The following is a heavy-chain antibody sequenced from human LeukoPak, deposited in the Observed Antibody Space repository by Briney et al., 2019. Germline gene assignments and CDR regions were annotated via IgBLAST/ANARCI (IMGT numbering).Heavy chain of an antibody. D-gene: IGHD1-26*01. Sequence: SVKVSCKASGGTFSSYAISWVRQAPGQGLEWMGGIIPIFGTTIYAQKFQGRVTIAADESTSTAYMELSSLRSEGTAVYYCAILASQTPVDYWGRGTLVTVSS. J-gene: IGHJ4*02. V-gene: IGHV1-69*01. CDR3: AILASQTPVDY. CDR1: GGTFSSYA. CDR2: IIPIFGTT.